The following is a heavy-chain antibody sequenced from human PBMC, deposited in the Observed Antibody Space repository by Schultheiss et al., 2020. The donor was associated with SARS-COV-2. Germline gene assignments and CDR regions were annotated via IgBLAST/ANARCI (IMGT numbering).Heavy chain of an antibody. CDR1: GFTVSSNY. V-gene: IGHV3-74*01. CDR3: ARSSQIGY. Sequence: GGSLRLSCAASGFTVSSNYMSWVRQAPGKGLEWVSRINTDGRSTGYVDFAKGRFTISRDNAKNTLYLQMNSLRAEDTGVYYCARSSQIGYWGQGTLVTVSS. CDR2: INTDGRST. J-gene: IGHJ4*02. D-gene: IGHD2/OR15-2a*01.